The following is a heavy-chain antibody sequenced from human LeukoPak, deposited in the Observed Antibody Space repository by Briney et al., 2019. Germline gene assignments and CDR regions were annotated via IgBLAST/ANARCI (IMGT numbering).Heavy chain of an antibody. D-gene: IGHD2-2*01. V-gene: IGHV4-39*07. CDR3: ARVAHCSSTTCYQGIFDY. J-gene: IGHJ4*02. CDR1: SGSISSSSYY. CDR2: IYYSGSI. Sequence: SETLSLTCTVSSGSISSSSYYWGWIRQPPGKGLEWIGSIYYSGSIYYNPSLKSRVTVSLDTSKNQFSLKLSSVTAADTAVYYCARVAHCSSTTCYQGIFDYWGQGTLVTVSS.